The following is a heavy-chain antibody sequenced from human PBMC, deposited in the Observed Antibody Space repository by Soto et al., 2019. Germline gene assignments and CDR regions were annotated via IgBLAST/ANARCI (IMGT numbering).Heavy chain of an antibody. CDR1: GYSFTSYW. Sequence: PGESLKISCKGSGYSFTSYWSGWVRQMPGKGLEWMGIIYPGDSDTRYSPSFQGHVTISADKSISTAYLQGSSLKASDTAMYYWARPRGRKYYDFWNVYFDYYGMYGWGQGTTVTVFS. D-gene: IGHD3-3*01. CDR3: ARPRGRKYYDFWNVYFDYYGMYG. V-gene: IGHV5-51*01. J-gene: IGHJ6*02. CDR2: IYPGDSDT.